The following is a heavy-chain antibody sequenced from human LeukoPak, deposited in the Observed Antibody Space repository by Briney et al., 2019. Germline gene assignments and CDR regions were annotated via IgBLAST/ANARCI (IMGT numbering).Heavy chain of an antibody. D-gene: IGHD3-22*01. CDR1: GYSFTSYW. J-gene: IGHJ4*02. CDR3: ARARDYYDSSGYYYYFDY. CDR2: IYPGDSDT. Sequence: GESLKISCEGSGYSFTSYWIGWVRQMPGKGLEWMRIIYPGDSDTRYSPSFQGQVTISADKSISTAYLQWSSLKASDTAMYYCARARDYYDSSGYYYYFDYWGQGTLVTVSS. V-gene: IGHV5-51*01.